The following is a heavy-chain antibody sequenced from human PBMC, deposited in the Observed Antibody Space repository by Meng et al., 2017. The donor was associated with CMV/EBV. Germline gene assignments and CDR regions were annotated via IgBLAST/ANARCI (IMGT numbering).Heavy chain of an antibody. V-gene: IGHV4-31*03. D-gene: IGHD3-16*01. CDR3: ARGPGGYYFDY. J-gene: IGHJ4*02. CDR1: DGSINSIGNY. Sequence: CIVSDGSINSIGNYWTWIRQYPGKGLEWLGFISYSGDTYYNPSLKSRLIISLDLSQNHFSLNLSSVTAADTALYYCARGPGGYYFDYWGQGTLVAVSS. CDR2: ISYSGDT.